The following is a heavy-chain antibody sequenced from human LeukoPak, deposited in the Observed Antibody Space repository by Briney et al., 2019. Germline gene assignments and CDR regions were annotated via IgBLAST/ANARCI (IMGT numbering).Heavy chain of an antibody. D-gene: IGHD3-16*01. CDR3: ARDGFRGPSDY. V-gene: IGHV1-18*01. J-gene: IGHJ4*02. CDR2: INAYNGNT. CDR1: GYTFNIYS. Sequence: AXVTVSCTASGYTFNIYSINWVRQAPGXGLEWMGSINAYNGNTNYAQKVQGRVTMTTDTSTSTAYMELRSLRSDDTALYYCARDGFRGPSDYWGQGTLVTVSS.